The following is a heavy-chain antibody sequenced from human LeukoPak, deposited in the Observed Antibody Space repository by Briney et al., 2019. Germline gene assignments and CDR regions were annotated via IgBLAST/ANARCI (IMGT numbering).Heavy chain of an antibody. CDR2: IIPIFGTA. CDR3: ARDIVVVPAASGWFDP. CDR1: GGTFSSYA. D-gene: IGHD2-2*01. J-gene: IGHJ5*02. V-gene: IGHV1-69*05. Sequence: SVKVSCKASGGTFSSYAISWVRQAPGQGLEWMGGIIPIFGTANYAQKFQGRVTITTDESTSTAYMELSSLGSEDTAVYYCARDIVVVPAASGWFDPWGQGTLVTVSS.